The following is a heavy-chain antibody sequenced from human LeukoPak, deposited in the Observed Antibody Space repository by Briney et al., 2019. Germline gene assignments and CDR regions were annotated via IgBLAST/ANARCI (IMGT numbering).Heavy chain of an antibody. CDR1: GFTFSDHY. D-gene: IGHD2/OR15-2a*01. CDR2: SRNKANSHTT. V-gene: IGHV3-72*01. CDR3: TRAIVLAGNDL. J-gene: IGHJ3*01. Sequence: GGSLRLSCAASGFTFSDHYMDWVRQAPGKGLEWVGRSRNKANSHTTEYAASVKGRFTISRDDSENVLYLQMNSLKTEDTAVYYCTRAIVLAGNDLWGRGTMVTVSS.